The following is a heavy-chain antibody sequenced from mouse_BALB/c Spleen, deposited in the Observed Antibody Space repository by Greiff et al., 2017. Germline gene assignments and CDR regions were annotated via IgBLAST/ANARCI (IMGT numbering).Heavy chain of an antibody. D-gene: IGHD2-4*01. CDR3: ARNDYDVGYFDY. CDR1: GYAFSSSW. J-gene: IGHJ2*01. V-gene: IGHV1-82*01. CDR2: IYPGDGDT. Sequence: VQLQQSGPELVKPGASVKISCKASGYAFSSSWMNWVKQRPGQGLEWIGRIYPGDGDTNYNGKFKGKATLTADKSSSTAYMQLSSLTSVDSAVYFCARNDYDVGYFDYWGQGTTLTVSS.